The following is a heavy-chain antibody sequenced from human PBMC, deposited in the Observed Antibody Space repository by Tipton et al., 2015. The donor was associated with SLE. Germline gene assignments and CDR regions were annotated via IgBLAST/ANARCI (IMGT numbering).Heavy chain of an antibody. CDR3: ACAPEYGDPNYYFDY. CDR1: GGSISSSSYY. CDR2: IFSKGST. J-gene: IGHJ4*02. Sequence: TLSLTCTVSGGSISSSSYYWGWIRQPAGKGLEWIGRIFSKGSTNSNLSLKSRVTISADTSKNQFSLNLSSVTAADTAVYFCACAPEYGDPNYYFDYWGQGTLVTVSP. V-gene: IGHV4-61*02. D-gene: IGHD4-17*01.